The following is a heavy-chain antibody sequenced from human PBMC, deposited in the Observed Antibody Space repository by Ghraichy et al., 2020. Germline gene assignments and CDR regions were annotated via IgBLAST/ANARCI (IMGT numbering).Heavy chain of an antibody. Sequence: GGSLRLSCAASGFTFDDHGMSWVRQAAGKGLEWVSDINWNGDTNAYADSVRGRFTISRDTANNFLYLPMNSLTDEDTAFYYCARDSRGRNGSYEGSDHWGHGTLVTVSS. V-gene: IGHV3-20*04. CDR1: GFTFDDHG. CDR2: INWNGDTN. CDR3: ARDSRGRNGSYEGSDH. D-gene: IGHD1-26*01. J-gene: IGHJ4*01.